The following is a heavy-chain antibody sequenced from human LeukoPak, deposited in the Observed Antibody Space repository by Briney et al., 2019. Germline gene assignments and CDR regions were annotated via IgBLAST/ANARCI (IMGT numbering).Heavy chain of an antibody. CDR3: ATYYCSTTSCYPYFFDY. Sequence: ASVKVSCKASGYPFTRYGISWVRQAPGQRLEWMGWINPDNGNTKYAQKFQGRVTMTTDTSTSTAHMELRSLRSDDTAVYYCATYYCSTTSCYPYFFDYWGQGTLVTVSS. CDR1: GYPFTRYG. J-gene: IGHJ4*02. CDR2: INPDNGNT. V-gene: IGHV1-18*01. D-gene: IGHD2-2*01.